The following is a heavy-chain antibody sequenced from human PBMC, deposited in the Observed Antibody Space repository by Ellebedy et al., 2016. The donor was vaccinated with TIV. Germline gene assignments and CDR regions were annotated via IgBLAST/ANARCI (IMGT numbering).Heavy chain of an antibody. V-gene: IGHV3-23*01. CDR1: GFTFSSYA. CDR3: AKDSGSYDN. J-gene: IGHJ4*02. D-gene: IGHD1-26*01. Sequence: GGSLRLXCAASGFTFSSYAMSWVRQAPGRGLEWLSAISGSGGDTFYADSVKGRFTISRDNSKNTLYLQMNSLRAEDTAVYYCAKDSGSYDNWGQGTLVTVSS. CDR2: ISGSGGDT.